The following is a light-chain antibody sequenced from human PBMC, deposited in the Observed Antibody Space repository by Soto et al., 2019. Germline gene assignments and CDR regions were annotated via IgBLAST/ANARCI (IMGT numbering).Light chain of an antibody. Sequence: EIVLTQSPGTLSLSPVSRATLSCRASQSVSSSYLAWYQQKPGQAPRLLIYAASNRATGIPARFSGSGSGTDFTLTISSLEPEDFAVYYCQQYGSSLITFGQGTRLEIK. CDR2: AAS. CDR1: QSVSSSY. CDR3: QQYGSSLIT. V-gene: IGKV3-20*01. J-gene: IGKJ5*01.